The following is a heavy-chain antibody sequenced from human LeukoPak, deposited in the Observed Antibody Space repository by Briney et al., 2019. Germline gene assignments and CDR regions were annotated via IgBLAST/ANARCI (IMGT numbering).Heavy chain of an antibody. CDR2: IYHSGST. D-gene: IGHD3-10*01. V-gene: IGHV4-38-2*01. J-gene: IGHJ4*02. CDR3: ARHASGYYGSGSSPPFDY. Sequence: SETLSLTCAVSGYSISSGYYWGWIRQPPGKGLEWIGSIYHSGSTYYNPSLKSRVTISVDTSKNQFSLKLSSVTAAVTAVYYCARHASGYYGSGSSPPFDYWGQGTLVTVFS. CDR1: GYSISSGYY.